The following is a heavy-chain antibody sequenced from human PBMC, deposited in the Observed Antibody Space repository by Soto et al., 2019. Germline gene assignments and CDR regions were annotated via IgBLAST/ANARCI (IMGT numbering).Heavy chain of an antibody. Sequence: GGSLRLSCAASGFTFSSYGMHWVRQAPGKGLEWVAVIWYDGSNKYYADSVKGRFTISRDNSKNTLYLQMNSLRAEDTAVYYCARDGGGDCSSTSCYGLEYWGQGTLVTVSS. J-gene: IGHJ4*02. V-gene: IGHV3-33*01. CDR3: ARDGGGDCSSTSCYGLEY. CDR1: GFTFSSYG. D-gene: IGHD2-2*01. CDR2: IWYDGSNK.